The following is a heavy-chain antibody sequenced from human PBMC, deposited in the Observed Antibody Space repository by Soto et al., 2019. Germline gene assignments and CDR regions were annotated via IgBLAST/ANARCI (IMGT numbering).Heavy chain of an antibody. Sequence: GGSLRLSCTASGFTFSRYAMGWVRQPPGKGLEWVSSISGSPGSTYYTDSVKGRSTISRDNSKNTLYLQVNSLRAEATAVYYCSRESTPRGSNGIMDVFGKATTVTVSS. CDR2: ISGSPGST. V-gene: IGHV3-23*01. D-gene: IGHD4-4*01. CDR1: GFTFSRYA. J-gene: IGHJ6*04. CDR3: SRESTPRGSNGIMDV.